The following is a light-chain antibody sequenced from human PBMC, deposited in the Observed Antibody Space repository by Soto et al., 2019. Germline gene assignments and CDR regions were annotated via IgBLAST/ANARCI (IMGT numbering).Light chain of an antibody. V-gene: IGKV3-20*01. J-gene: IGKJ5*01. CDR1: QSVSGSY. Sequence: IVLTQSPCTLSLSPGERATLSCRASQSVSGSYLAWYQQKPGQAPKLVIQGASSRAAGIPDRFNGTGYGTDFTLTISRLEPEDFAVYYCLQYGGSAGITFGQGTRLEIK. CDR2: GAS. CDR3: LQYGGSAGIT.